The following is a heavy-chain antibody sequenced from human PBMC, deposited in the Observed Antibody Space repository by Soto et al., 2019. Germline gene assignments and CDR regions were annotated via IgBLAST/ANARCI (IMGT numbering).Heavy chain of an antibody. V-gene: IGHV1-8*01. CDR2: LNPNSGNT. Sequence: QVQLVQSGAEVKKPGASVKVYCKASGYMFSTYDINWVRQAPGQGLEWRGWLNPNSGNTGYAQKFQGRVTMTRNTSINTAYMELRSLGSDDTAVYYCARDHRYNWNDEGWFDPWGQGTLVTVSS. CDR1: GYMFSTYD. CDR3: ARDHRYNWNDEGWFDP. D-gene: IGHD1-20*01. J-gene: IGHJ5*02.